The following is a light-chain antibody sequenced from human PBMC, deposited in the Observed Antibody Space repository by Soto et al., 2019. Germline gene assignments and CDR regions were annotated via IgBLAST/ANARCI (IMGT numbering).Light chain of an antibody. CDR3: GTWDSSLSALYV. Sequence: QSVLTQPPSVSAAPGQKVTISCSGSSSNIGNNYVSWYQQLPGTAPKLLIYDNNNRPSGIPDRFSGSKSGTSATLGITGLQTGDEADYYCGTWDSSLSALYVFGTGTKLTVL. CDR1: SSNIGNNY. CDR2: DNN. J-gene: IGLJ1*01. V-gene: IGLV1-51*01.